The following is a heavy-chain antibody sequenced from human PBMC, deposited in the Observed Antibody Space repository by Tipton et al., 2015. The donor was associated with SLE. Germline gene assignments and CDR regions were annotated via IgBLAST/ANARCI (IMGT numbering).Heavy chain of an antibody. CDR2: IYYSGST. V-gene: IGHV4-59*11. CDR1: GGSISSHY. CDR3: ARDSPYDSSGYYSDY. J-gene: IGHJ4*02. D-gene: IGHD3-22*01. Sequence: TLSLTCTVSGGSISSHYWSWIRQPPGKGLEWIGYIYYSGSTYYNPSPKSRVTISVDTSKNQFSLKLSSVTAADTTIYYCARDSPYDSSGYYSDYWGQGTQVTVSS.